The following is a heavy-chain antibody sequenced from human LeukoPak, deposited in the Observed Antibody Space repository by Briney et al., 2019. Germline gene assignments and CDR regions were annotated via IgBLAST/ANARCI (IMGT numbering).Heavy chain of an antibody. CDR3: ARVGGDDSTCQDAVDY. D-gene: IGHD3-22*01. J-gene: IGHJ4*02. V-gene: IGHV4-38-2*01. Sequence: SETLSLSCAVSGYSITRTYRRGWIRQPPGRGLGWFGGLHHSGRSSYSPTLKSRVTISVDTSKYQFSLRLSSVTSADTAVYYSARVGGDDSTCQDAVDYWGQGTLVTVSS. CDR2: LHHSGRS. CDR1: GYSITRTYR.